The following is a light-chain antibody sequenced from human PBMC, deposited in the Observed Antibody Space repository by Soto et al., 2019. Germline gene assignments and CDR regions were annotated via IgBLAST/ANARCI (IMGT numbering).Light chain of an antibody. V-gene: IGKV4-1*01. J-gene: IGKJ5*01. CDR2: WAS. Sequence: DIVMTQSPESLAVSLGERATINCKSSQSVLYSSNNKNYLNWYQQKPGQPPKLLIYWASIRESGVHDRLSGSGSGTDFTLTISSVQAEDVAVYYCQQYYDSPLTFGQGTRREIK. CDR3: QQYYDSPLT. CDR1: QSVLYSSNNKNY.